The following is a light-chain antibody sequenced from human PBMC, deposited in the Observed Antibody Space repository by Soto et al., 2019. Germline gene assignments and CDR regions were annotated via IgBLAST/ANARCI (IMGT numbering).Light chain of an antibody. V-gene: IGKV1-6*01. CDR3: RKDYNYPFT. Sequence: AIQMTQSPYSLSASVGDRVTITCRASQDIRKDLAWYQQKPGKSPQILIYGASTFQTGVASRFSGSGSATDFTLTISSLQPEDSAAYYCRKDYNYPFTFGQGTKLEIK. J-gene: IGKJ2*01. CDR1: QDIRKD. CDR2: GAS.